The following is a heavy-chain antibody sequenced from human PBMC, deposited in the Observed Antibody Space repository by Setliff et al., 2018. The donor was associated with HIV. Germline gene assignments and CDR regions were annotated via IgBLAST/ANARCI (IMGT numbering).Heavy chain of an antibody. J-gene: IGHJ5*02. CDR1: GGSISSYY. D-gene: IGHD1-26*01. CDR3: VALSVVQTQAMELAWFEP. V-gene: IGHV4-59*04. Sequence: ETLSLTCTVSGGSISSYYWSWIRQPPGKGLEWTGSIYHSGKTYYNPSLKSRLTISVDTSKNQFSLKLSSVTAADTAVYFCVALSVVQTQAMELAWFEPWGQGTPVTVSS. CDR2: IYHSGKT.